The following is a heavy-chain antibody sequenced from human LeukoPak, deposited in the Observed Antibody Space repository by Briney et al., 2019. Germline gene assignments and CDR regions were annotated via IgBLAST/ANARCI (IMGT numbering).Heavy chain of an antibody. D-gene: IGHD1-1*01. Sequence: KPSETLSLTCAVYGGSFSAYYWSWIRQSPGKGLQWIAEVNHRGDTNYNPSVKGRLTISVDTSKNQFSLKVTSLTAADTAVYYCARGPTISETGYFDYWGQGTLVTVSS. V-gene: IGHV4-34*01. CDR3: ARGPTISETGYFDY. J-gene: IGHJ4*03. CDR1: GGSFSAYY. CDR2: VNHRGDT.